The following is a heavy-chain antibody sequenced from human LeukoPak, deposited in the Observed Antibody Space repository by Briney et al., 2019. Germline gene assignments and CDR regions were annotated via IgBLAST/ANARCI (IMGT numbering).Heavy chain of an antibody. CDR1: GYTFTSYG. CDR2: ISAYNGNT. V-gene: IGHV1-18*01. Sequence: GASVEVSCKASGYTFTSYGISWARQAPGQGLEWMGWISAYNGNTNYAQKLQGRVTMTTDTSTSTAYMELRSLRSDDTAVYYCARGAELLWFGESYAAFFDYWGQGTLVTVSS. J-gene: IGHJ4*02. D-gene: IGHD3-10*01. CDR3: ARGAELLWFGESYAAFFDY.